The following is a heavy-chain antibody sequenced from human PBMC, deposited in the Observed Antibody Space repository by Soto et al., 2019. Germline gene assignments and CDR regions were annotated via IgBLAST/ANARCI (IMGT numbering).Heavy chain of an antibody. D-gene: IGHD3-9*01. Sequence: ASVKVSCKASGFTFTSSAMQWVRQARGQRLEWIGWIVVGSGNTNYAQKFQERVTITRDMSTSTAYIELSSLRPDDTALYYCVKDKNDILIGPLVYGMDVWGQGTTVTVSS. CDR2: IVVGSGNT. J-gene: IGHJ6*02. CDR1: GFTFTSSA. V-gene: IGHV1-58*02. CDR3: VKDKNDILIGPLVYGMDV.